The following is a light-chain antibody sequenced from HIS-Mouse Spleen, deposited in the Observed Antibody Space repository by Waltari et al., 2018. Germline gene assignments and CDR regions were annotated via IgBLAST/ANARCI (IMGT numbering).Light chain of an antibody. CDR2: KVS. CDR1: QSLLYSDGNTY. V-gene: IGKV2-30*01. J-gene: IGKJ5*01. Sequence: DVVMTQSPLSLPVTLGQPASISCRSSQSLLYSDGNTYLNWFQQRPGQSQRRRIYKVSNRDSEVPDRVSGSGSGTDFTLKISRVEAEDVGVYYCMQGTHWPPITFGQGTRLEIK. CDR3: MQGTHWPPIT.